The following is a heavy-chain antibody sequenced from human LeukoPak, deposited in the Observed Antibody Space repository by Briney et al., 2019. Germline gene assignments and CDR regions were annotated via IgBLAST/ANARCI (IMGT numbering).Heavy chain of an antibody. D-gene: IGHD1-1*01. CDR1: GFTFSSHG. Sequence: GGSLRLSCAASGFTFSSHGMHWVRQAPGKGLEWVAVISYDENNKYFADSVKGRFTISRDNSKNTLYLQMNSLRAEDTAVYYCAREGRLEGYFDYWGQGTLVTVSS. CDR3: AREGRLEGYFDY. CDR2: ISYDENNK. J-gene: IGHJ4*02. V-gene: IGHV3-30*03.